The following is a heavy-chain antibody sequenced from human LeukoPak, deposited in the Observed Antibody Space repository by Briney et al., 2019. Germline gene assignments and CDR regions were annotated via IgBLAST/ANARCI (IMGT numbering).Heavy chain of an antibody. Sequence: GGSLRLSCAASGFKFSDHYIDWVRQAPGKGLEWVGRSRNKASSYTTEYAASVEGRFTISRDVSESSLYLQMNSLRTKDTAVYSCGKIAITANYGMAVWVQGTTITVSS. CDR1: GFKFSDHY. CDR3: GKIAITANYGMAV. CDR2: SRNKASSYTT. V-gene: IGHV3-72*01. D-gene: IGHD2-21*01. J-gene: IGHJ6*02.